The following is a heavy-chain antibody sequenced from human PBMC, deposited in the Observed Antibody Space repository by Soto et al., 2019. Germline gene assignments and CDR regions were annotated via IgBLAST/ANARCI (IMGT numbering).Heavy chain of an antibody. D-gene: IGHD2-21*02. Sequence: GGSLRLSCAASGFTFSYYYMSWIRQSPGKGLEWVSYISSSSSYTNYADSVKGRFTISRDNAKNSLYLQMNSLRAEDTAVYYCARVKVTAIGYFDYWGQGTLVTVSS. V-gene: IGHV3-11*06. CDR3: ARVKVTAIGYFDY. J-gene: IGHJ4*02. CDR1: GFTFSYYY. CDR2: ISSSSSYT.